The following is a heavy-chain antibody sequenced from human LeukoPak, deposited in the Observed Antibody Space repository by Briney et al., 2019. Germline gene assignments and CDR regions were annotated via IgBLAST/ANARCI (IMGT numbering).Heavy chain of an antibody. CDR2: VKTKTGGETA. Sequence: PGGSLRLSCAASGYTFSNVWMSWVRQVPGKGLEWVGHVKTKTGGETADYAAPLKGRFSISRDDSKNTMYLQLSSLETEDTAVYFCATVGTTGNRPDHWGQGALVTVSS. CDR3: ATVGTTGNRPDH. CDR1: GYTFSNVW. V-gene: IGHV3-15*01. J-gene: IGHJ4*02. D-gene: IGHD1-1*01.